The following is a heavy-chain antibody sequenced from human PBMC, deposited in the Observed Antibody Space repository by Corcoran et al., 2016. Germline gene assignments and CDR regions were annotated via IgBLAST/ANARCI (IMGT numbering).Heavy chain of an antibody. Sequence: GEEVWTGGGPVKPGGSLRLSCAASGFTFSRAGMNWVRQSPGEGLEWVGRIKSKSDGGVTDYAAPVKGRFTISREDSKNTLYLQMDSLEPDDTAVYYCARVAAVYYYGMDVWGQGSSVTV. D-gene: IGHD2-15*01. CDR1: GFTFSRAG. V-gene: IGHV3-15*07. CDR3: ARVAAVYYYGMDV. CDR2: IKSKSDGGVT. J-gene: IGHJ6*02.